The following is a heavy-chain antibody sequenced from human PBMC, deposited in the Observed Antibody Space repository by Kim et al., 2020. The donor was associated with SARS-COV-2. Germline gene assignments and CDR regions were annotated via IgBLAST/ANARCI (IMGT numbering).Heavy chain of an antibody. V-gene: IGHV3-30*04. CDR1: GFTFSSYA. J-gene: IGHJ3*02. CDR2: ISYDGSNK. CDR3: ARSGDGYNPWCFWI. D-gene: IGHD5-12*01. Sequence: GGSLRLSCAASGFTFSSYAMHWVRQAPGKGLEWVAVISYDGSNKYYADSVKGRFTISRDNSKNTLYLQMNSLRAEDTAVYYCARSGDGYNPWCFWIWGQGTMVTVSS.